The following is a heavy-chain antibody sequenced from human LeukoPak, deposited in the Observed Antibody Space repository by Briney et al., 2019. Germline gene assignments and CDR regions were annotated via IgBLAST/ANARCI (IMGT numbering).Heavy chain of an antibody. V-gene: IGHV1-24*01. J-gene: IGHJ4*02. CDR1: GYTLTELS. CDR2: FDPEDGET. Sequence: ASVKVSCKVSGYTLTELSMHWVRQAPGKGLEWMGGFDPEDGETIYAQKFQGRVTMTQDTSTDTAYMELSSLRSEDTAVYYCATGGATGTTPPSYWGQGTLVTVSS. D-gene: IGHD1-7*01. CDR3: ATGGATGTTPPSY.